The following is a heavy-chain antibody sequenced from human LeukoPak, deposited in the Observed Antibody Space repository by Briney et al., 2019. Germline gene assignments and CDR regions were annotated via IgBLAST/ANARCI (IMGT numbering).Heavy chain of an antibody. J-gene: IGHJ5*02. Sequence: SETLSLTCTVSGVSISSYYWTWIRQPAGKGLEWIGRINTSGSSNYNPSLRSRVTMSVDTSKNQFSLNLSSVTAAETAVYYCAREGDGPRLLDPGGQGTLVTVSS. CDR1: GVSISSYY. V-gene: IGHV4-4*07. CDR3: AREGDGPRLLDP. CDR2: INTSGSS.